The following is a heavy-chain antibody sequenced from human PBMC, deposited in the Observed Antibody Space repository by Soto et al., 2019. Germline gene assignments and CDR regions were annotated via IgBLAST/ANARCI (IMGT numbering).Heavy chain of an antibody. V-gene: IGHV3-66*01. CDR1: GFPVSSNY. CDR2: IYSGGST. Sequence: GGSLRLSCAASGFPVSSNYMSWVRQAPGKGLEWVSVIYSGGSTYYADSVKGRFTISRDNSKNTLYLQMNSLRAEDTAVYYCARDLGLVDYWGQGTLVTVSS. CDR3: ARDLGLVDY. D-gene: IGHD3-3*01. J-gene: IGHJ4*02.